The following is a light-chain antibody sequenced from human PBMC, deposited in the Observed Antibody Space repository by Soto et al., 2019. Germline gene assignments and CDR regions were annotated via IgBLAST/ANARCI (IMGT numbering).Light chain of an antibody. CDR2: GAS. V-gene: IGKV3-15*01. CDR1: QSVGSD. Sequence: EIVIAQSPSTVSLSPAERSTLSCRASQSVGSDLAWYQQKPGQAPRLLIYGASTRATGIPARFSGSGSGTEFTLTISSLQSEDFAVYYCQQYNNWPWTFGQGTKVDIK. CDR3: QQYNNWPWT. J-gene: IGKJ1*01.